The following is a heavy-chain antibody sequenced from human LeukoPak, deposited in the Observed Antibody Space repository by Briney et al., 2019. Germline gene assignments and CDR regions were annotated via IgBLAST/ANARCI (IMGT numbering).Heavy chain of an antibody. Sequence: PSETLSLTCAVYGGSFSGYYWSWIRQPPGKGLEWIGEINHSGSTNYNPSLKSRVTISVGTSKNQFSLKLSSVTAADTAVYYCARNVDIVATISKSVGRFDPWGKGTLVTVSS. J-gene: IGHJ5*02. CDR2: INHSGST. V-gene: IGHV4-34*01. CDR1: GGSFSGYY. D-gene: IGHD5-12*01. CDR3: ARNVDIVATISKSVGRFDP.